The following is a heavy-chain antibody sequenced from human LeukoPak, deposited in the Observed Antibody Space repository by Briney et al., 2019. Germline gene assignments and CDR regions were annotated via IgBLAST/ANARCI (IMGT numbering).Heavy chain of an antibody. D-gene: IGHD1-1*01. CDR3: ARTPYNWNDWAFDI. Sequence: SETLSLTCTVSGGSISSYYWSWIRQPPGKGLEWIGYIYYSGSTNYNPSLKSRVTISVDTSKNQFSLKLSSVTAADTAVYYCARTPYNWNDWAFDIWGQGTMVTVSS. CDR1: GGSISSYY. V-gene: IGHV4-59*01. CDR2: IYYSGST. J-gene: IGHJ3*02.